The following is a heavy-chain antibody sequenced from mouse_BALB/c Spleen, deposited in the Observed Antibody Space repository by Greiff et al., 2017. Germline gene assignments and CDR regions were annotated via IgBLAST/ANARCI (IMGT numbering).Heavy chain of an antibody. J-gene: IGHJ4*01. V-gene: IGHV3-8*02. CDR1: GDSITSGY. D-gene: IGHD2-2*01. CDR3: ARYDYGYPNAMDY. Sequence: EVQLQESGPSLVKPSQTLSLTCSVTGDSITSGYWNWIRNFPGHKLEYMGYISYSGSTYYNPSLKSRISITRDTSKTQYYLQLNSVTTEDTATYYVARYDYGYPNAMDYWGQGTSVTVSS. CDR2: ISYSGST.